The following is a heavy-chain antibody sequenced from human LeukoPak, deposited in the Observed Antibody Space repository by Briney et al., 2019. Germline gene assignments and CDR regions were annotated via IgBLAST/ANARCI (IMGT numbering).Heavy chain of an antibody. Sequence: PSEALSLTCAVYGGSFSGNYWSWLRQPPGRGLEWLGEIHHSGSTIYNLSLKSRVTVSVDTSKNQFSLKLSSVTAADTAVYYCARDPRRYCSSTSCYVGYFQHWGQGTLVTVSS. D-gene: IGHD2-2*01. CDR1: GGSFSGNY. CDR3: ARDPRRYCSSTSCYVGYFQH. CDR2: IHHSGST. V-gene: IGHV4-34*01. J-gene: IGHJ1*01.